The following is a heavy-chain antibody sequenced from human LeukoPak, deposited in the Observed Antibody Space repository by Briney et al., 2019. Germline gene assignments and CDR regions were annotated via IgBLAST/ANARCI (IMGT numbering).Heavy chain of an antibody. CDR1: GFTFSSYG. J-gene: IGHJ3*02. CDR2: ISYDGSNK. CDR3: AKEYCSSTSCYPDLAFDI. Sequence: GGSLRLSCAASGFTFSSYGMHWVRQAPGKGLEWVAVISYDGSNKYYADSVKGRFTISRDNSKNTLYLQMNGLRAEDTAVFYCAKEYCSSTSCYPDLAFDIWGQGTMVTVSS. V-gene: IGHV3-30*18. D-gene: IGHD2-2*01.